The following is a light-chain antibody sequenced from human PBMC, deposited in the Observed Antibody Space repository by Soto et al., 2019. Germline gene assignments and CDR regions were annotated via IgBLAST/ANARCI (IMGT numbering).Light chain of an antibody. Sequence: DIQMTQSPSSVSASVGDRVTITCRASQDIGVWLAWYQQRPGKAPNLLIYAASHLQSGVPPRFSGSGSGTDFTLTISSLQPEDFAVYFCHQYGSSPWTFGQGTKVEV. CDR2: AAS. CDR1: QDIGVW. CDR3: HQYGSSPWT. V-gene: IGKV1-12*01. J-gene: IGKJ1*01.